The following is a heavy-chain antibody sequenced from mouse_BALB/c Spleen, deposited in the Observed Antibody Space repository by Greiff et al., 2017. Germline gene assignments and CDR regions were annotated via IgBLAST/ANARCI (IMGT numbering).Heavy chain of an antibody. V-gene: IGHV5-9-3*01. CDR1: GFTFSSYA. CDR3: ARQTEV. Sequence: EVQGVESGGGLVKPGGSLKLSCAASGFTFSSYAMSWVRQTPEKRLEWVATISSGGSYTYYPDSVKGRFTISRDNAKNTLYLQMSSLRSEDTAMYYCARQTEVWGAGTTVTVSS. J-gene: IGHJ1*01. CDR2: ISSGGSYT.